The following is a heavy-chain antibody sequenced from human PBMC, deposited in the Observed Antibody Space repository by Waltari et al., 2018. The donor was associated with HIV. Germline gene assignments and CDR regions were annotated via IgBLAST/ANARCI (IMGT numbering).Heavy chain of an antibody. CDR2: INPSGGST. V-gene: IGHV1-46*01. Sequence: QVQLVQSGAEVKKPGASVKVSCKASGYTFTSYYMHWVRQAPGQGLEWMGIINPSGGSTSYAQKFQGRVTMTRDTSTSTVYMELSSLRSEDTAVYYCARATNYGDYDNPYGMDVWGQGTTVTVSS. D-gene: IGHD4-17*01. J-gene: IGHJ6*02. CDR1: GYTFTSYY. CDR3: ARATNYGDYDNPYGMDV.